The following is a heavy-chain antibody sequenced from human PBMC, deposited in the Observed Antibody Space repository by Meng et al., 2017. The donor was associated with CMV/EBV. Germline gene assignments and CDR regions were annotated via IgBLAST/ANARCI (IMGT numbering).Heavy chain of an antibody. CDR1: GGTFSSYA. J-gene: IGHJ2*01. CDR3: AREVDDYGDGWYFDL. V-gene: IGHV1-69*12. D-gene: IGHD4-17*01. Sequence: QVQLGQAGAEVKEPGSSVKVSCKASGGTFSSYAISWVRQAPGQGLEWMGGLIPIFGTANYAQKFQGRVTITADESTSTAYMELSSLRSEDTAVYYCAREVDDYGDGWYFDLWGRGTLVTVSS. CDR2: LIPIFGTA.